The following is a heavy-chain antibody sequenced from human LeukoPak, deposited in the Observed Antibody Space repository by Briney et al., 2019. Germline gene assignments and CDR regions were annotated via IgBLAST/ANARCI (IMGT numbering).Heavy chain of an antibody. CDR1: GFTFSSYS. V-gene: IGHV3-21*01. J-gene: IGHJ4*02. CDR3: ARVGSGWYYFDY. CDR2: ISSSSSYI. D-gene: IGHD6-19*01. Sequence: PGGSLRLSCAASGFTFSSYSMNWVRQAPGKGLEWVSSISSSSSYIYYADSVKGRFTISRDNAKNSLYLQMNSLRAGDTAVYYCARVGSGWYYFDYWGQGTLVTVSS.